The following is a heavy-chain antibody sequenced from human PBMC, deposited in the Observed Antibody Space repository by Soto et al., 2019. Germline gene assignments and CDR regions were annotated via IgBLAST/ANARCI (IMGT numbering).Heavy chain of an antibody. CDR1: GFTFSGSG. CDR2: ISFDGINK. CDR3: ARAIGGSNRPLYE. D-gene: IGHD1-26*01. J-gene: IGHJ4*02. Sequence: GGSLRLSCAASGFTFSGSGMHWVRQAPGKGLEWVALISFDGINKYYTDSVKGRFTISRDNSKNTLFLQMNSLRAEDTAVFYCARAIGGSNRPLYEWGQGALVTVSS. V-gene: IGHV3-33*01.